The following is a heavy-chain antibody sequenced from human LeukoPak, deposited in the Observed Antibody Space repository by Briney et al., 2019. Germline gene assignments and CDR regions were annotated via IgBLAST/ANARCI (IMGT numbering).Heavy chain of an antibody. CDR1: GFTFSSYA. D-gene: IGHD1-14*01. Sequence: PGGSLRLSCAASGFTFSSYAMTWVRQGPGKGLEWVSAISGSAGSTYYADSVKGRFTISRDNSKNTLYLQMNSLRAEDTAVYHCAKEPRFGNVGTQNWFDPWGQGTLVTVSS. J-gene: IGHJ5*02. CDR2: ISGSAGST. CDR3: AKEPRFGNVGTQNWFDP. V-gene: IGHV3-23*01.